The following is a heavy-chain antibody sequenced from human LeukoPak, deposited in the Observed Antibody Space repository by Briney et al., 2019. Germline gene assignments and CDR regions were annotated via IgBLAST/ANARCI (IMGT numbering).Heavy chain of an antibody. J-gene: IGHJ4*02. CDR1: GYTFTGYY. CDR3: ARVYEDDYGDFFDY. D-gene: IGHD4-17*01. CDR2: INPNSGGT. Sequence: GASVKVSCKASGYTFTGYYMHWVRQAPGQGLEWIGWINPNSGGTNYAQKFQGRVTMTRDTSISTAYMELSRLRPDDTAVYYCARVYEDDYGDFFDYWGQGTLVTVSS. V-gene: IGHV1-2*02.